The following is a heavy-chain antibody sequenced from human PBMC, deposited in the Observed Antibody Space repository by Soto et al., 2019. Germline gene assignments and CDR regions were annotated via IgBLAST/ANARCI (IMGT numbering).Heavy chain of an antibody. D-gene: IGHD1-26*01. CDR2: IDPSDSYT. CDR1: GYSFTSYW. CDR3: ARLGTVGDTEIDY. J-gene: IGHJ4*02. V-gene: IGHV5-10-1*03. Sequence: EVQLVQSGAEVKKPGESLWISCKGSGYSFTSYWISWVRQMPGKGLAWMGRIDPSDSYTNYSPSFHGHVPISADKSISTAYLQWSSLKASDTAMYYCARLGTVGDTEIDYWGQGTLVTVST.